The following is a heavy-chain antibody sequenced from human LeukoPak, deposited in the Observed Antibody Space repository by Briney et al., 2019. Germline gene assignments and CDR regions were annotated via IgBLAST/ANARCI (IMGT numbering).Heavy chain of an antibody. V-gene: IGHV4-59*08. CDR2: RYSSGSG. CDR1: GGSMNSDY. Sequence: SETLSLTCTVSGGSMNSDYWNWIRKSPRKGLDRLGYRYSSGSGETNPSPHRRISISEDTSKNQDSLRLISVTAADAAVYYCARHFNPGYGSALSGLDIWGQGTAVTVS. J-gene: IGHJ3*02. D-gene: IGHD1-1*01. CDR3: ARHFNPGYGSALSGLDI.